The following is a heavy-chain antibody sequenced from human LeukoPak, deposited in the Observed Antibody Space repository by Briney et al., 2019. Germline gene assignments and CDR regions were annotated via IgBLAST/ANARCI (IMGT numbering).Heavy chain of an antibody. J-gene: IGHJ4*02. V-gene: IGHV3-73*01. D-gene: IGHD6-19*01. Sequence: GGSLKLSCAASEFIFSDSAMHWVRQASGKGLEWVGRIRSKANSYATAYAASVKGRFTISRDDSKNTAYLQMNSLKTEDTAVYYCTRLGIAVAGTDYWGQGTLVTVSS. CDR1: EFIFSDSA. CDR3: TRLGIAVAGTDY. CDR2: IRSKANSYAT.